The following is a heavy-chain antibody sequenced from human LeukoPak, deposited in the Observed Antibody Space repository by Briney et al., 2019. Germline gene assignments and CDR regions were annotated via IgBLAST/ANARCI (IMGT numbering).Heavy chain of an antibody. CDR2: INPSGGST. J-gene: IGHJ4*02. Sequence: ASVKVSCKASGYTFTSYYMHWVRQAPGQGLEWMGIINPSGGSTSYAQKFQGRVTMTRDTSASTAYMELSSLRSEDTAVYYCARGLNDYYDSRRQFDYWGQGTLVTVSS. V-gene: IGHV1-46*01. CDR1: GYTFTSYY. D-gene: IGHD3-22*01. CDR3: ARGLNDYYDSRRQFDY.